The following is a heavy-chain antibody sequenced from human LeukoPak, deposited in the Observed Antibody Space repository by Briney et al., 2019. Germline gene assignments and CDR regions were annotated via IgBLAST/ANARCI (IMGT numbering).Heavy chain of an antibody. V-gene: IGHV5-51*01. D-gene: IGHD4-17*01. CDR2: IYPGDSDI. CDR1: GSIFTTYW. J-gene: IGHJ4*02. Sequence: GASLQISCKGSGSIFTTYWIAWGRQLPGKGLEWMGIIYPGDSDIRYGPSFQGQVPISVDKSISTAYLQWSSLKASDTAMYYCARGATTGDFWGQGTLVTVSS. CDR3: ARGATTGDF.